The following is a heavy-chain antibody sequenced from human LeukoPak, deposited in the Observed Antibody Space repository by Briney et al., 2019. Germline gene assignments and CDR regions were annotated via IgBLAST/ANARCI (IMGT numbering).Heavy chain of an antibody. D-gene: IGHD5-18*01. CDR1: GFTFSSYW. J-gene: IGHJ4*02. CDR3: AKDGYSYGYGTGRFDY. Sequence: GGSLRLSCAASGFTFSSYWMSWVRQAPGKGLEWVANIKQDGSEKYYVDSVKGRFTISRDNSKNTLYLEMNSLRAEDTAVYYCAKDGYSYGYGTGRFDYWGQGTLVTVSS. V-gene: IGHV3-7*01. CDR2: IKQDGSEK.